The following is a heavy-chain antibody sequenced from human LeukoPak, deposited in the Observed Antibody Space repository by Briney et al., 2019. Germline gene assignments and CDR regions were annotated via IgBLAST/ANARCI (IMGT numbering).Heavy chain of an antibody. Sequence: GGSLRLSCAASGFTFSSYEMNWVRQAPGKGLEWVSYISSSGSTIYYADSVKGRFTISRDNAKNSLYLQMNSLRAEDTAVYYCAKDLARITMIVVGNTIDYWGQGTLVTVSS. CDR2: ISSSGSTI. V-gene: IGHV3-48*03. CDR3: AKDLARITMIVVGNTIDY. CDR1: GFTFSSYE. J-gene: IGHJ4*02. D-gene: IGHD3-22*01.